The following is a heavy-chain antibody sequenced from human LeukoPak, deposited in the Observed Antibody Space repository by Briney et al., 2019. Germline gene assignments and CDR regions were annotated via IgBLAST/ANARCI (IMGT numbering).Heavy chain of an antibody. CDR2: INPNSGGT. CDR3: ARDSNDSSGYYYVPSTDY. D-gene: IGHD3-22*01. Sequence: ASVKVSCKASGYTFTGYYMHLVRQAPGQGLEWMGWINPNSGGTNYAQKFQGRVTMTRDTSISTAYMELSGLRSDDTAVYYCARDSNDSSGYYYVPSTDYWGQGTLVTVSS. V-gene: IGHV1-2*02. CDR1: GYTFTGYY. J-gene: IGHJ4*02.